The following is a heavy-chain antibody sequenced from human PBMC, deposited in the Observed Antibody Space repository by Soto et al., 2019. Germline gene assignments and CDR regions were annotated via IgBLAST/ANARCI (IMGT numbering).Heavy chain of an antibody. CDR2: IYGSGST. V-gene: IGHV4-4*07. D-gene: IGHD3-3*01. Sequence: SETLSLTCTVSGGAIGSHYWTWIRQPAGKGLEWIGRIYGSGSTKYNPSLQSRVTMSLDTSKNQFSLRLESVTAADTAVYYCARGQRFSDWFDPWGQGTLVTVSS. CDR1: GGAIGSHY. J-gene: IGHJ5*02. CDR3: ARGQRFSDWFDP.